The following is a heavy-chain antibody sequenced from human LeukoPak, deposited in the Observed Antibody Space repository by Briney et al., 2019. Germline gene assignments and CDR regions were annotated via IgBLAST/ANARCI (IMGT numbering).Heavy chain of an antibody. D-gene: IGHD4-23*01. V-gene: IGHV3-23*01. CDR1: GFTFSSYA. J-gene: IGHJ5*02. CDR2: ISGSGGST. CDR3: ARNYGGTNWFDP. Sequence: GGSLRLSCAASGFTFSSYAMSWVRQAPGKGLEWVSAISGSGGSTYYADSVKGRFTISRDNSKNTLYLQMNSLRAEDTAVYYCARNYGGTNWFDPWGQGTLVTVSS.